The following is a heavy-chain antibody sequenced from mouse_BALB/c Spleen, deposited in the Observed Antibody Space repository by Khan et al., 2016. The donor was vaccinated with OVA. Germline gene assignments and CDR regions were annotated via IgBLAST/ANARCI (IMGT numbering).Heavy chain of an antibody. D-gene: IGHD2-10*01. J-gene: IGHJ4*01. CDR3: ARQPYYHYNIMDY. V-gene: IGHV2-6-1*01. Sequence: VQLLETGPGLAAPSQSLSITCTISGFSLTTYGVHWVRQPPGKGLEWLVVIWSDGTTNYNSALKSRLTITKDNSQRQVFLKMYSLQTDDTAIYFCARQPYYHYNIMDYWGQGTSVTVSS. CDR2: IWSDGTT. CDR1: GFSLTTYG.